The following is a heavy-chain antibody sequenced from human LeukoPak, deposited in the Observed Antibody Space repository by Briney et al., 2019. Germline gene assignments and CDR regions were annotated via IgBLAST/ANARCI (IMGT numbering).Heavy chain of an antibody. CDR2: IYYNGNT. V-gene: IGHV4-59*01. Sequence: PSETLSLTCSVSDGSIHSYYWNWIRRPPGKGLEWIGYIYYNGNTNYSPSLKSRVTMSVDTSKNLFSLKVSSVTAADTAVYYCARGRSNYYGMDVRGQGTTVTVSS. CDR3: ARGRSNYYGMDV. CDR1: DGSIHSYY. D-gene: IGHD1-26*01. J-gene: IGHJ6*02.